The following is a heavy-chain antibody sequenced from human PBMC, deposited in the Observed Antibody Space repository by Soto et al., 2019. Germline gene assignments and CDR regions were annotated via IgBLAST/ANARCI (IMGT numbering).Heavy chain of an antibody. CDR1: GFTFSSYS. CDR2: ISSSSSTI. J-gene: IGHJ3*02. D-gene: IGHD6-19*01. Sequence: EVQLVESGGGLVQPGGSLRLSCAASGFTFSSYSMNWVRQAPGKGLEWVSYISSSSSTIYYADSVKGRFTISRDNAKNSLYLQMNSLRDEVTAVYYCARDVAVSGYPGDACDIWGQGTMVTVSS. V-gene: IGHV3-48*02. CDR3: ARDVAVSGYPGDACDI.